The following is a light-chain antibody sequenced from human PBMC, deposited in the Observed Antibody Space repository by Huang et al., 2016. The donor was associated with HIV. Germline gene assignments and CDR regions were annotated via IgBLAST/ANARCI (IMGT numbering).Light chain of an antibody. V-gene: IGKV3D-15*01. CDR3: QQYDNWPPGLT. Sequence: EIMMTQSPATLSVSPGGRATLSCRASQNVRNNLAWYQQKTGQAPRLLIYDTSTRASGIPARFTGSGSGREFTLTISGLQSEDFAIYYCQQYDNWPPGLTFGGGTKVEI. CDR1: QNVRNN. CDR2: DTS. J-gene: IGKJ4*01.